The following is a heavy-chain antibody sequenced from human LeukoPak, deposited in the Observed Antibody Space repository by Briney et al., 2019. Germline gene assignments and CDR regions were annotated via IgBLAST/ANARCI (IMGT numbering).Heavy chain of an antibody. CDR1: GFTFSDYY. CDR3: ARDVGGCGVNCSPY. CDR2: ISSGGSTI. D-gene: IGHD2-21*01. Sequence: GGSLRLSCAVSGFTFSDYYMSWIRQAPGKGLEWVSYISSGGSTISHADSVKGRFTISRDNAENSLYLQMNSLRAEDTATYYCARDVGGCGVNCSPYWGQGTLVTVSS. J-gene: IGHJ4*02. V-gene: IGHV3-11*04.